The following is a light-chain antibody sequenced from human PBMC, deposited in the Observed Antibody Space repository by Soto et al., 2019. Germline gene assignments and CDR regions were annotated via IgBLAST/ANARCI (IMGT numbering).Light chain of an antibody. CDR2: GAS. CDR1: QRVSSSY. V-gene: IGKV3-20*01. CDR3: QKYGTSPPYT. J-gene: IGKJ2*01. Sequence: EIVLTQSPGTLSLAPGERATLSCRASQRVSSSYLAWYQQKPGQAPRLLIYGASTRATGFPDRFSGSGSGTDFTLTISRVEPEDFAVYYCQKYGTSPPYTFGQGTYLEI.